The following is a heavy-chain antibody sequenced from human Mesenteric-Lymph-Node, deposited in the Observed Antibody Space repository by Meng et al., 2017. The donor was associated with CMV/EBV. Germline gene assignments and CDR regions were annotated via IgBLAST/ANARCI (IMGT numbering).Heavy chain of an antibody. CDR1: GYSISSGYY. CDR3: ARAGGSYYDFWSGYQIDY. CDR2: IYHSGST. D-gene: IGHD3-3*01. Sequence: SETLSLTCTVSGYSISSGYYWGWIRQPPGKGLEWIGSIYHSGSTYYNPSLKSRVTISVDTSKNQFPLKVSSVTAADTAVYYCARAGGSYYDFWSGYQIDYWGQGTLVTVSS. J-gene: IGHJ4*02. V-gene: IGHV4-38-2*02.